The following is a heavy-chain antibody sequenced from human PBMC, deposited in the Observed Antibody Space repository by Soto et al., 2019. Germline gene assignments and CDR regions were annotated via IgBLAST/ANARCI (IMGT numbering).Heavy chain of an antibody. J-gene: IGHJ6*04. CDR1: GGTFSSYA. CDR3: ARETGEAGNYCGMDV. Sequence: QVQLVQSGAEVKKPGSSVKVSCKASGGTFSSYAISWVRQAPGQGLEWMGGIIPIFGTANYAQKFQGRVTITADESTSTDSMELSILRSEDTAVDYCARETGEAGNYCGMDVLGEGTPGTVSS. D-gene: IGHD7-27*01. V-gene: IGHV1-69*12. CDR2: IIPIFGTA.